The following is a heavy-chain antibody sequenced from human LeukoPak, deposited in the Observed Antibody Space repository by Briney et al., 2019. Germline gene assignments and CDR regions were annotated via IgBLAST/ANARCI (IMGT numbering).Heavy chain of an antibody. Sequence: SETLSLTCTVSGGSISSYYWSWLRQPPGKGLEWVGYIYYSGSTNYNTSLKSRVTTSVDTSKNQFSLKLSSVTAADTGVYYCARAQWELLRSDAFDIWGQGAMVTVSS. D-gene: IGHD1-26*01. CDR2: IYYSGST. J-gene: IGHJ3*02. CDR3: ARAQWELLRSDAFDI. CDR1: GGSISSYY. V-gene: IGHV4-59*01.